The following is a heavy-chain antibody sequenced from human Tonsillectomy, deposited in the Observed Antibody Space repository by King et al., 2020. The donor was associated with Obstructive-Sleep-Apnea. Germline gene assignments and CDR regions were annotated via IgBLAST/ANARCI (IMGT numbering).Heavy chain of an antibody. CDR2: INHSGST. CDR1: GGSFSDYY. D-gene: IGHD3-10*01. CDR3: ARIPLSYFGSGSNWYFDL. J-gene: IGHJ2*01. V-gene: IGHV4-34*01. Sequence: VQLQQWGAGLLKPSEILSLTCAVYGGSFSDYYWSWIRQPPGKGLEWIGEINHSGSTSYSPSLKSRVTLSVDTSKNRFSLKRSSVTAADTAVYYCARIPLSYFGSGSNWYFDLWGRGTLVTVSS.